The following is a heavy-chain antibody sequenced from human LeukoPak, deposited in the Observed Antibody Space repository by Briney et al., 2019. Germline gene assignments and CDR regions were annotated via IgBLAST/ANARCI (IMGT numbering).Heavy chain of an antibody. CDR3: AREATVTTRPYYFDY. Sequence: GSLRLSCAASGFTFSSYEMNWVRQAPGKGLEWVSYISSSGSTIYYADSVKGRFTISRDNAKNSLYLQMNSLRAEDTALYYCAREATVTTRPYYFDYWGQGTLVTVSS. CDR2: ISSSGSTI. CDR1: GFTFSSYE. D-gene: IGHD4-17*01. V-gene: IGHV3-48*03. J-gene: IGHJ4*02.